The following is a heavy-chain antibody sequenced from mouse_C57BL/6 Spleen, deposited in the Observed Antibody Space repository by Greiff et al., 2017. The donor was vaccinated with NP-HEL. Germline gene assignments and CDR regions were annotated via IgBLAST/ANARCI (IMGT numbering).Heavy chain of an antibody. CDR2: IDPSDSYT. V-gene: IGHV1-50*01. Sequence: QVQLQQPGAELVKPGASVKLSCKASGYTFTSYWMQWVKQRPGQGLEWIGEIDPSDSYTNYNQKFKGKATLTVDTSSSTAYMQLSSLTSEDSAVYYCARGGTVVATGYFDYWGQGTLVTVSA. CDR1: GYTFTSYW. CDR3: ARGGTVVATGYFDY. J-gene: IGHJ3*01. D-gene: IGHD1-1*01.